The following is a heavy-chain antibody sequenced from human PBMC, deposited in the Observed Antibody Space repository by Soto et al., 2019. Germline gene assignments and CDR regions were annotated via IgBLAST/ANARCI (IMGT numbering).Heavy chain of an antibody. V-gene: IGHV3-30*18. CDR3: AKDDTSCHYYLGDY. CDR2: VCFDGTKT. Sequence: QVQLVESGGGVVQPGRSLRLSCAASGFTFSRYAMHWVRQAPGKGLEWVALVCFDGTKTYYADSVKGRFTVSRDNSKNTVYLQVNSLRAEDTAVYYCAKDDTSCHYYLGDYWGQGALLTVAS. J-gene: IGHJ4*02. D-gene: IGHD3-22*01. CDR1: GFTFSRYA.